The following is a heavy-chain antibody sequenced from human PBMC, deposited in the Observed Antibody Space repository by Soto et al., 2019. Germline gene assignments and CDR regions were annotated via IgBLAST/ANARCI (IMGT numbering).Heavy chain of an antibody. CDR3: GEDRRYSYGSPPGFDP. CDR2: IVVGSGNT. CDR1: GFTFTSSA. D-gene: IGHD5-18*01. J-gene: IGHJ5*02. Sequence: SVKVSCKASGFTFTSSAVQWVRQARGQRLEWIGWIVVGSGNTNYAQKFQERVTITRDMSTSTAYMELSSLRSEDTAVYYCGEDRRYSYGSPPGFDPWGQGTLATVPS. V-gene: IGHV1-58*01.